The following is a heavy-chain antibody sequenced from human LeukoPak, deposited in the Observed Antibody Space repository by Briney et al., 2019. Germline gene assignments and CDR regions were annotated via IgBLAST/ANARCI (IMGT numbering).Heavy chain of an antibody. CDR1: GFTFSDYW. CDR3: AGGMGYITDY. D-gene: IGHD1-1*01. V-gene: IGHV3-7*01. CDR2: IKQDGSEK. J-gene: IGHJ4*02. Sequence: PGGSLRLSCVASGFTFSDYWMNWVRQAPGKGLEWVANIKQDGSEKNYVNSVEGRFTISRDNARNSVYLQMNGLRDDDTAVYYCAGGMGYITDYWGRGILVTVSS.